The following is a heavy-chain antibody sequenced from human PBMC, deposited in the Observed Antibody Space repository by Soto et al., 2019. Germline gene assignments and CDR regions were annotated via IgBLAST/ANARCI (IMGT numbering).Heavy chain of an antibody. D-gene: IGHD3-10*01. J-gene: IGHJ4*02. Sequence: ASVKVSCKASGYTFTSYGISWVRQAPGQGLEWMGWISAYNGNTNYAQKLQGRVTMTTDTSTSTAYMELRSLRSDDTAVYYCARDPMVRGLLIPDFDYWGQGTLVTVSS. V-gene: IGHV1-18*01. CDR1: GYTFTSYG. CDR3: ARDPMVRGLLIPDFDY. CDR2: ISAYNGNT.